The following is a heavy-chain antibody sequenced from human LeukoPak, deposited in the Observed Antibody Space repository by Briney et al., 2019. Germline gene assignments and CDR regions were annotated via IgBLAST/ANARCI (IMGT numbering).Heavy chain of an antibody. CDR2: INHSGST. Sequence: TSETLSLTCAVYGGSFSGYYWSWIRQPPGKGLEWIGEINHSGSTNYNPSLKSRVTISVDTSKNQFSLKLSSVTAADTAVYYCARQLAYCGGDCMIDAFDIWGQGTMVTVSS. J-gene: IGHJ3*02. CDR1: GGSFSGYY. CDR3: ARQLAYCGGDCMIDAFDI. V-gene: IGHV4-34*01. D-gene: IGHD2-21*02.